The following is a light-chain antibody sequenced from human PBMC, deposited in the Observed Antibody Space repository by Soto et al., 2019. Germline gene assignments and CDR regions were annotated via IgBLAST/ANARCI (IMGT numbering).Light chain of an antibody. CDR2: DSS. J-gene: IGKJ5*01. Sequence: DIQITHSPSTLSGSVGDRVTITCRASQNISIWLAWYQQRPGRAPRLLIYDSSSLESGVPSTFSGSGSGTEFSLTISNLRPDDFATYYCQHYNSFSITFGQGTRLEI. CDR3: QHYNSFSIT. CDR1: QNISIW. V-gene: IGKV1-5*01.